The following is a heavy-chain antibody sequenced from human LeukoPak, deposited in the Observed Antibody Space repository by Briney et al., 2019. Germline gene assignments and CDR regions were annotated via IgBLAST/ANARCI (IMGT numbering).Heavy chain of an antibody. Sequence: ASVRVSCKASGYTFTSYGISWVRQAPGQGLEWMGWISAYNGNTNYAQKLQGRVTMTTDTSTSTAYMELTSLRSDDTAVYYCARDGYYSDSSGYYYAFDIWGQGTMVTVSS. J-gene: IGHJ3*02. V-gene: IGHV1-18*01. CDR2: ISAYNGNT. D-gene: IGHD3-22*01. CDR3: ARDGYYSDSSGYYYAFDI. CDR1: GYTFTSYG.